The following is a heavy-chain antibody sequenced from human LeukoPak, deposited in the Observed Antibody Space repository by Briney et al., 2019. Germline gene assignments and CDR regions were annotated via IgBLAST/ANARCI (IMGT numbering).Heavy chain of an antibody. CDR1: GFTFSNYA. J-gene: IGHJ4*03. Sequence: GGSLRLSCAASGFTFSNYAMNWVRQAPGKGLEWVSGISGSGGSTYYADSVKGRFTISRDNSKNTLYLQMNSLRAEDTAVYYCAKANYYDSSGYTDYWGQGTTVTV. D-gene: IGHD3-22*01. CDR2: ISGSGGST. CDR3: AKANYYDSSGYTDY. V-gene: IGHV3-23*01.